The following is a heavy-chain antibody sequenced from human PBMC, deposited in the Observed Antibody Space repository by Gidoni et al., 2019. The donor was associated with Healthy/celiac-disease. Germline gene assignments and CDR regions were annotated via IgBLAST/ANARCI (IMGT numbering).Heavy chain of an antibody. D-gene: IGHD3-22*01. CDR3: AKVQDSSGYRI. CDR1: VFTFSSYA. Sequence: EVQLLESGGGLVQPGGSLSLSCAASVFTFSSYAMSWVRQAPGKGLEWVSAISGSGGSTYYEDSVKGRFTISRDNSKNTLYLKMNSLRAEDTAVYYCAKVQDSSGYRIWGQGTMVTVSS. J-gene: IGHJ3*02. CDR2: ISGSGGST. V-gene: IGHV3-23*01.